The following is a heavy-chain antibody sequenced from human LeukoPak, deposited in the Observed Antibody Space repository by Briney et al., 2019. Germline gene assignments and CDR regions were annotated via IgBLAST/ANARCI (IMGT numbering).Heavy chain of an antibody. V-gene: IGHV3-9*01. J-gene: IGHJ6*03. CDR1: GFTFDDYA. CDR3: AKEKSRGYYYYMDV. CDR2: ISWNSGSI. D-gene: IGHD3-10*01. Sequence: GGSLRLSCAASGFTFDDYAIHWVRQAPGKGLEWVSGISWNSGSIGYADSVKGRFTISRDNAKNSLYLQMNSLRAEDTALYYCAKEKSRGYYYYMDVWGKGTTVTVSS.